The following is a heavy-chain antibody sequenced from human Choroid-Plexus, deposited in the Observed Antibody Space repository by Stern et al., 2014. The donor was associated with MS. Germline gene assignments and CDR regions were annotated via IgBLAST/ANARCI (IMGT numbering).Heavy chain of an antibody. V-gene: IGHV3-23*04. CDR1: GFSFSTYA. J-gene: IGHJ1*01. CDR2: ISGRGGLT. D-gene: IGHD6-19*01. CDR3: AKWPHHIAVAGTRYFQH. Sequence: EVQLGESGGGLAQPGGSLRLSCAASGFSFSTYALRWGRQTPGKGLQRGSVISGRGGLTYCADSVQGRFTIARDNSKNTLYLQMDSLRADDTAVYYCAKWPHHIAVAGTRYFQHWGQGTLVTVSS.